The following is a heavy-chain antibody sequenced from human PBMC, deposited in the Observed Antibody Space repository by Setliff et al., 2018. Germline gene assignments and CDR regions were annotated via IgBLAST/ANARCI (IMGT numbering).Heavy chain of an antibody. J-gene: IGHJ6*03. V-gene: IGHV1-69*05. CDR2: IIPIFGSA. CDR1: RGTFSIYG. CDR3: ARASRFATIVWKGDYYMDV. Sequence: SVKVSCKASRGTFSIYGITWVGQAPGQGLEWRGWIIPIFGSATYARKFQGRVTVTTDESTSKAYMALSSLKSEDTAMYYCARASRFATIVWKGDYYMDVWGKGTTVTVSS. D-gene: IGHD3-16*02.